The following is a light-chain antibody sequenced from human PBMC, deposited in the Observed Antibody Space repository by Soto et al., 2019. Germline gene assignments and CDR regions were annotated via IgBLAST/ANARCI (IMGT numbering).Light chain of an antibody. CDR1: QGVSRY. CDR3: QQHDSSPLT. V-gene: IGKV3-20*01. J-gene: IGKJ4*01. CDR2: GAS. Sequence: EIVLTQSPGTLSLSPGERVTLSCRASQGVSRYLAWYQQKPGQAPRLLIYGASSRATGTPDRFSGSGSGTDFTLTISRLEPEDFAVYHCQQHDSSPLTFGGGTKVEIK.